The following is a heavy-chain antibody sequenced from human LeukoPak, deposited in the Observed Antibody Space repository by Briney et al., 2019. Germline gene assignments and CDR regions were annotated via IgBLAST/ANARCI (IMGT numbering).Heavy chain of an antibody. Sequence: KPGGSLRLSCAASGLTFSNAWMSWVRQAPGKGLEWVGRIKSKTDGGTTDYGAPVKGRFAISRDDSKNTLYLQMNSLKTEDTGVYFCTTEVVVTSYFDYWGQGALVTVSS. CDR2: IKSKTDGGTT. CDR1: GLTFSNAW. D-gene: IGHD2-21*02. CDR3: TTEVVVTSYFDY. J-gene: IGHJ4*02. V-gene: IGHV3-15*01.